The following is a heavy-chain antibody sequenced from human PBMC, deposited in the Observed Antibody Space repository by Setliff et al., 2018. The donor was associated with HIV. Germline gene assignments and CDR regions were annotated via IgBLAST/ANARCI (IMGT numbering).Heavy chain of an antibody. CDR1: GFTFSAYT. Sequence: GGSLRLSCVASGFTFSAYTMNWVRQAPGKGLEWVASLSAESTFIYYADSMKGRFTISRDNARNSLYLQMNSLRAEDTAVYYCARDTYGSGSFYSPEGDYYYYYGMDVWGQGTTVTVSS. V-gene: IGHV3-21*01. D-gene: IGHD3-10*01. J-gene: IGHJ6*02. CDR3: ARDTYGSGSFYSPEGDYYYYYGMDV. CDR2: LSAESTFI.